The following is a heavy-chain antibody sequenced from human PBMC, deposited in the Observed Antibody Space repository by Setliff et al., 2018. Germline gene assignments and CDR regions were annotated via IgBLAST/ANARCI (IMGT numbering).Heavy chain of an antibody. CDR2: IKQDGSEK. J-gene: IGHJ5*02. CDR3: ARPSLWFGEFSNWFDP. D-gene: IGHD3-10*01. Sequence: PGGSLRLSCAASGFTFSRYWMSWVRQAPGKGLEWVANIKQDGSEKYYVDSVKGRFTISRDNAKNSLYLQMNSLRAEDTAVYYCARPSLWFGEFSNWFDPWGQGTLVTVSS. V-gene: IGHV3-7*01. CDR1: GFTFSRYW.